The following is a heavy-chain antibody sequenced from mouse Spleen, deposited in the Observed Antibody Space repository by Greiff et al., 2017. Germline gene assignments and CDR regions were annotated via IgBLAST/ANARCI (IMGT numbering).Heavy chain of an antibody. CDR2: INSNGGST. D-gene: IGHD1-1*01. J-gene: IGHJ2*01. CDR1: GFTFSSYG. Sequence: EVKVVESGGGLVQPGGSLKLSCAASGFTFSSYGMSWVRQTPDKRLELVATINSNGGSTYYPDSVKGRFTISRDNAKNTLYLQMSSLKSEDTAMYYCARDGITTVVAPFDYWGQGTTLTVSS. V-gene: IGHV5-6-3*01. CDR3: ARDGITTVVAPFDY.